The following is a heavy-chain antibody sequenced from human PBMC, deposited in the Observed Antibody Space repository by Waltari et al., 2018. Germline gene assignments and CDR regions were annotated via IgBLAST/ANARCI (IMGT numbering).Heavy chain of an antibody. Sequence: VQLVQSGAEVKKPGASVKVSCKASGYTFTGHYMPRVRQAPGQGLEWMGWINPNSGGTNYAQKCQGRVTMTRDTSISTAYMELSRLRSDDTAVYYCARDGPVVVTAIVGVLPDYWGQGTLVTVSS. CDR3: ARDGPVVVTAIVGVLPDY. CDR2: INPNSGGT. J-gene: IGHJ4*02. V-gene: IGHV1-2*02. D-gene: IGHD2-21*02. CDR1: GYTFTGHY.